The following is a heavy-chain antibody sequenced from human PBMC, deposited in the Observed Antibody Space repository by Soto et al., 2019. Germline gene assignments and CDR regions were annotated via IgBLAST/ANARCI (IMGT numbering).Heavy chain of an antibody. CDR2: IIPIFGTA. D-gene: IGHD6-13*01. Sequence: QVQLVQSGAEVKKPGSSVKVSCKASGGTFSSYAISWVRQAPGQGLEWMGGIIPIFGTANYAQKFQGRVTITADESTSTAYMELGSLRSEVTAVYYCARFSSSPRGFNYYYYGMVVWGQETKVSASS. V-gene: IGHV1-69*01. J-gene: IGHJ6*02. CDR3: ARFSSSPRGFNYYYYGMVV. CDR1: GGTFSSYA.